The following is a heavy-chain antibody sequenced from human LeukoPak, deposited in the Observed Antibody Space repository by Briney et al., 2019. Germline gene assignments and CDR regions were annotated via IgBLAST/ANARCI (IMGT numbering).Heavy chain of an antibody. CDR1: GFTFSSYA. Sequence: GGSLRLSCATSGFTFSSYAMHWVRQAPGKGLEWVAVISYDGSNKYYADSVKGRFTISRDNSKNTLYLQMNSLRAEDTAVYYCARDCDGWLGPNDYWGQGTLVTVSS. V-gene: IGHV3-30-3*01. D-gene: IGHD2-21*01. CDR2: ISYDGSNK. CDR3: ARDCDGWLGPNDY. J-gene: IGHJ4*02.